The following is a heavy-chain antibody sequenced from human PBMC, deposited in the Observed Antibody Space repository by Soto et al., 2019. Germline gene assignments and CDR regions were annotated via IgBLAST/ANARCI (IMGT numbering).Heavy chain of an antibody. CDR1: GYTFTGYY. J-gene: IGHJ5*02. D-gene: IGHD1-26*01. Sequence: GASVKVSCKASGYTFTGYYMHWVRQAPGQGLEWMGWINPNSGGTKYAQKLQGWVTMTTDTSTSTAYMELRSLRSDDTAVYYCARVVGALGHWFDPWGQGTLVTVSS. CDR3: ARVVGALGHWFDP. V-gene: IGHV1-2*04. CDR2: INPNSGGT.